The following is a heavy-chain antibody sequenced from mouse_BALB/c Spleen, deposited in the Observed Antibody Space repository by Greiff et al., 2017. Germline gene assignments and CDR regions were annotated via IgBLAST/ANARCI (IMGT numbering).Heavy chain of an antibody. V-gene: IGHV3-6*02. D-gene: IGHD2-1*01. J-gene: IGHJ3*01. CDR3: ARVDGNYDWFAY. Sequence: VQLKESGPGLVKPSQSLSLTCSVTGYSITSGYYWNWIRQFPGNKLEWMGYISYDGSNNYNPSLKNRISITRDTSKNQFFLKLNSVTTEDTATYYCARVDGNYDWFAYWGQGTLVTVSA. CDR2: ISYDGSN. CDR1: GYSITSGYY.